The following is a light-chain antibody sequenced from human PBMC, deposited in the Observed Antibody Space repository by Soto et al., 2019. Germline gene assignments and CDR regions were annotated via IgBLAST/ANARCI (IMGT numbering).Light chain of an antibody. CDR3: QHFGSSTYT. V-gene: IGKV3-20*01. CDR2: GAS. J-gene: IGKJ2*01. CDR1: QSVTSSY. Sequence: EIVLTQSPGTLSLSPGERATLSCRASQSVTSSYLAWYQQKPGQAPRLLIYGASSRATGIPDRFSGSGSGTDFTLTINRLEPEDFAVYYCQHFGSSTYTFGQGTKVDIK.